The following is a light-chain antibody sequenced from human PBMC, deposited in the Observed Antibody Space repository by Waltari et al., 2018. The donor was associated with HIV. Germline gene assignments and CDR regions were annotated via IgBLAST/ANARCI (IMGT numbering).Light chain of an antibody. CDR3: QQSYSSWT. Sequence: DNQMTQSPSSLSVSVGDRITILCRASQSISSHLSLLPQKPGIASKLLIYAASRLQSGVPSRFSGSGSGTDFTLTISSLQPEDFAIYYCQQSYSSWTFGQGTKVEIK. J-gene: IGKJ1*01. CDR1: QSISSH. CDR2: AAS. V-gene: IGKV1-39*01.